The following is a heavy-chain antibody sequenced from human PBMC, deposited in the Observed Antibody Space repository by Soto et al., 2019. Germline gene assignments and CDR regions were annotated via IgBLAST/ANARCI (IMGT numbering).Heavy chain of an antibody. J-gene: IGHJ6*02. CDR2: IWYDGSNK. D-gene: IGHD6-13*01. V-gene: IGHV3-33*01. CDR1: GFTFSSYG. CDR3: ARGSSWPRGYYYGMDV. Sequence: QVQLVESGGGVVQPGRSLRLSCAASGFTFSSYGMHWVRQAPGKGLEWVAVIWYDGSNKYYADSVKGRFTISRDNSKNTLYLQMNSLRAEDTAVYYCARGSSWPRGYYYGMDVWGQGTMVTVSS.